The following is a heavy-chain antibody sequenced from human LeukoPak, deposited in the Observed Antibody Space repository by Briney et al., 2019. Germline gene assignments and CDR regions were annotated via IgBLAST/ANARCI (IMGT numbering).Heavy chain of an antibody. CDR3: LRLLPSRPDFYFDY. V-gene: IGHV4-4*09. D-gene: IGHD6-6*01. Sequence: SETLSLTCTVSGASISSDYWSWIRQPPGRRPEWIGYIYSSGTTKYNPSLQSRVTISIDTSKNQFSLKLTSMTAADTAVYFCLRLLPSRPDFYFDYWGQGTLVTVSS. CDR2: IYSSGTT. J-gene: IGHJ4*02. CDR1: GASISSDY.